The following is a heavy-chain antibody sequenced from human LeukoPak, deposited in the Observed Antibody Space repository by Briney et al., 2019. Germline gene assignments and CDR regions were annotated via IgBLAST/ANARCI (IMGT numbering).Heavy chain of an antibody. Sequence: GGSLRLSCAASGFTFSGSAMHWVRQASGKGLEGVGRIRSKANSYATAYAASVKGRFTISRDDSKNTAYLQMNSLKTEDTAVYYCTRLRYYYYYMDVWGKGTTVTISS. J-gene: IGHJ6*03. CDR3: TRLRYYYYYMDV. V-gene: IGHV3-73*01. CDR1: GFTFSGSA. CDR2: IRSKANSYAT.